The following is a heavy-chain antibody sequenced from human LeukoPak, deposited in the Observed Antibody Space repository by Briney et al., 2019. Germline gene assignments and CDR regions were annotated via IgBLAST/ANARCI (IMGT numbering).Heavy chain of an antibody. V-gene: IGHV4-39*01. Sequence: SETLSLTCTVSGGSIISSSYYWGWIRQPPGKGLEWIGSIYYSGSTYYNPSLKSRVTISVDTSKNQFSLKLSSVSAADTAVYYCATLGYYYSHMDVWGKGTTVTVSS. CDR1: GGSIISSSYY. CDR2: IYYSGST. J-gene: IGHJ6*03. CDR3: ATLGYYYSHMDV.